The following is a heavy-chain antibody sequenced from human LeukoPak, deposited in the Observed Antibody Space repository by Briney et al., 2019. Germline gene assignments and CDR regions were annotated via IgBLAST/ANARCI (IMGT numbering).Heavy chain of an antibody. CDR2: ISSSSRTI. D-gene: IGHD6-13*01. CDR1: GFTFSSYN. Sequence: GGSLRLSCAASGFTFSSYNMNWVRQAPGKGLEWVSYISSSSRTIYYADSVKGRFTISRDNAKNSLYLQMNSLRAEDTAVYYCARDADSSSFGYWGQGTLVTVSS. CDR3: ARDADSSSFGY. J-gene: IGHJ4*02. V-gene: IGHV3-48*01.